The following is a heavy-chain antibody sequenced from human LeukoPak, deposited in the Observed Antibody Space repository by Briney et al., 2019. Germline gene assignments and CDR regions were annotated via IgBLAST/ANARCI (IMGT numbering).Heavy chain of an antibody. CDR2: VYYSRTT. D-gene: IGHD6-13*01. CDR3: ARVAAAGLSWWFDP. V-gene: IGHV4-59*12. CDR1: GDSIRSYH. J-gene: IGHJ5*02. Sequence: SETLSLTCTVSGDSIRSYHWSWIRQSPGKGLEWIGYVYYSRTTNYNPSLKSRVTISVDTSKNQFSLRLSSVTAADTAVYYCARVAAAGLSWWFDPWGQGTLVTVSS.